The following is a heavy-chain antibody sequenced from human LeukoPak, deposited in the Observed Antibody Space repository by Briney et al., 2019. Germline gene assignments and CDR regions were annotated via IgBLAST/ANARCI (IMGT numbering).Heavy chain of an antibody. CDR3: ARTRQKWELTRLYFDY. J-gene: IGHJ4*02. D-gene: IGHD1-26*01. CDR2: IYYSGST. V-gene: IGHV4-39*07. Sequence: SETLSLTCTVSGGSISSSSYYWGWIRQPPGKGLEWIGSIYYSGSTYYNPSLKSRVTISVDTSKNQFSLKLSSVTAADTAVYYCARTRQKWELTRLYFDYWGQGTLVTVSS. CDR1: GGSISSSSYY.